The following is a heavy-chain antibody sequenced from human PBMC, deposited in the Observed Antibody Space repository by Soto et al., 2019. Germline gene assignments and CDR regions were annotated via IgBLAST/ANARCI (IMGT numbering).Heavy chain of an antibody. J-gene: IGHJ4*02. CDR3: ARSPLDFGVVMAFDY. CDR2: IYYGGST. D-gene: IGHD3-3*01. V-gene: IGHV4-39*01. Sequence: QVQLQESGPGLVKPSETLSLTCTVSGGSISRRTHYWGWIRQPPGKGLEWIGTIYYGGSTYYNPSLKSRVTIXXDXSXSQVALSLTAVTAAATALYYCARSPLDFGVVMAFDYWGQGTLVTVSS. CDR1: GGSISRRTHY.